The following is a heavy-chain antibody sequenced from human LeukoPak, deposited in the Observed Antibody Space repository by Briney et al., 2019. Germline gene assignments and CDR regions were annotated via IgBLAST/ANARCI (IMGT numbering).Heavy chain of an antibody. CDR3: VRHFNGFDI. Sequence: GGSLRLSCAASGFTVSSNYMSWVRQAPGKGLEWVSVIYSGGSTYYADSVKGRFTISRDNAKNTLSLQMNRLRAEDTGVYYCVRHFNGFDIWGQGTMVTVSS. CDR1: GFTVSSNY. CDR2: IYSGGST. V-gene: IGHV3-66*04. J-gene: IGHJ3*02.